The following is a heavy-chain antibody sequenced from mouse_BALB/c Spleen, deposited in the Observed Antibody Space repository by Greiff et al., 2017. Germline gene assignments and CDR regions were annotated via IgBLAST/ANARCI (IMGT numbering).Heavy chain of an antibody. CDR1: GFTFSSYA. J-gene: IGHJ3*01. CDR3: ARGGMGGYYTWFAY. CDR2: ISSGGSYT. Sequence: EVKLVESGGGLVKPGGSLKLSCAASGFTFSSYAMSWVRQSPEKRLEWVAEISSGGSYTYYPDTVTGRFTISRDNAKNTLYLEMSSLRSEDTAMYYCARGGMGGYYTWFAYWGQGTLVTVSA. D-gene: IGHD2-3*01. V-gene: IGHV5-9-4*01.